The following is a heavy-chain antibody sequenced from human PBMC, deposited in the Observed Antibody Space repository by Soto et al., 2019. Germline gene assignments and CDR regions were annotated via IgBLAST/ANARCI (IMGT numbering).Heavy chain of an antibody. J-gene: IGHJ4*02. V-gene: IGHV3-11*01. CDR1: GFTFSYYY. Sequence: PGGSLRLSCAASGFTFSYYYMSWIRQAPGKGLEWVSYISSSDTIISYAGSVKGRFTISRDNAKNSLYLQMNSLRAEDTAVYYCARDLGYYDSSGYFDYWGQGTLVTVSS. CDR2: ISSSDTII. D-gene: IGHD3-22*01. CDR3: ARDLGYYDSSGYFDY.